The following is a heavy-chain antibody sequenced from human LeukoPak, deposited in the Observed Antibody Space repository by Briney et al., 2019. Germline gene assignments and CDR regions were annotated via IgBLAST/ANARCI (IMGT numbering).Heavy chain of an antibody. CDR2: ISYDGSNK. J-gene: IGHJ4*02. CDR1: GFTFSSYA. D-gene: IGHD5-18*01. V-gene: IGHV3-30-3*01. Sequence: PGRSLRLSCAASGFTFSSYAMHWVRQAPGKGLEWVAVISYDGSNKYYADSVKGRFTISRDNSKNTLYLQMNSLRAEDTAVYYCSGYSPFDYWGQGTLVTVSS. CDR3: SGYSPFDY.